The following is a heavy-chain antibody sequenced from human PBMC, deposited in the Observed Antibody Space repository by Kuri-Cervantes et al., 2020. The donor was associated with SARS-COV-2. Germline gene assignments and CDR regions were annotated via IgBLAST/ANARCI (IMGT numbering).Heavy chain of an antibody. D-gene: IGHD3-10*01. V-gene: IGHV4-34*01. CDR3: AREGQDPGELLRWFDP. CDR1: GGSFSGYY. Sequence: GSLRLSCAVYGGSFSGYYWSWIRQPPGKGLEWIGEIKHSGSTNSNPSLKSRVTISVDTSKNQFSLKLSSVTAAATAVYYCAREGQDPGELLRWFDPWGQGTLVTVSS. J-gene: IGHJ5*02. CDR2: IKHSGST.